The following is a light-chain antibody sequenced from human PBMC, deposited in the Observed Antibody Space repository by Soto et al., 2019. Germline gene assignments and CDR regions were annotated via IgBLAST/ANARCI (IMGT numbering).Light chain of an antibody. J-gene: IGKJ4*01. Sequence: DIQLTQSPSFLSASVGDRVTITCRASQGISSYLAWYQQKPGKAPKLLIYAASTLQSGVPSRFSGSGSGTEFTLTISSLQSEDFATYYCQQLNSYPLLTFGGGTKVEIK. V-gene: IGKV1-9*01. CDR3: QQLNSYPLLT. CDR2: AAS. CDR1: QGISSY.